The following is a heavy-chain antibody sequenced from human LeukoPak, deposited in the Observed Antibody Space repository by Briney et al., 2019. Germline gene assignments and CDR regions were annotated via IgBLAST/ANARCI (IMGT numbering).Heavy chain of an antibody. V-gene: IGHV3-49*03. CDR3: TRDRSRSSGWYQRPIFDY. D-gene: IGHD6-19*01. Sequence: SGGSLRLSCTASGFTFGDYAMSWFRQAPGKGLEWVGFIRSKAYGGTTEYAASVKGRFTTSRDDSKSIAYLQMNSLKTEDTAVYYCTRDRSRSSGWYQRPIFDYSGQGTLVTVSS. CDR1: GFTFGDYA. CDR2: IRSKAYGGTT. J-gene: IGHJ4*02.